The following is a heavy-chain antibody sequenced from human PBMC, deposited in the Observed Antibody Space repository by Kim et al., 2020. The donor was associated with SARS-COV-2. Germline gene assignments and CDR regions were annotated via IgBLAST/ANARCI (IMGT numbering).Heavy chain of an antibody. V-gene: IGHV1-8*01. J-gene: IGHJ5*01. D-gene: IGHD1-1*01. Sequence: ASVKVSCKASGYTFTSYDINWVRQAPGQGLEWMGWMNSNTEDTDYAQKFQGRISMTRDTSTTTAYLEVSSLRADDTAVYYCTRVLVAGSALGSIDSWG. CDR3: TRVLVAGSALGSIDS. CDR1: GYTFTSYD. CDR2: MNSNTEDT.